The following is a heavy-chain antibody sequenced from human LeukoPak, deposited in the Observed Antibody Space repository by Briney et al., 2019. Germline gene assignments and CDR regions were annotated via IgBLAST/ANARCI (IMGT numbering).Heavy chain of an antibody. V-gene: IGHV3-74*01. Sequence: GGSLRLSCAASGFSFSVFWMHWVRQAPGTGPVWVSRISPDGSTTSYADSVKGRFTISRDNAKNTLYLQISSLRGEDTAVYYCARDMWGTSDYWGQRTLVTVSS. CDR2: ISPDGSTT. CDR3: ARDMWGTSDY. D-gene: IGHD1-1*01. J-gene: IGHJ4*02. CDR1: GFSFSVFW.